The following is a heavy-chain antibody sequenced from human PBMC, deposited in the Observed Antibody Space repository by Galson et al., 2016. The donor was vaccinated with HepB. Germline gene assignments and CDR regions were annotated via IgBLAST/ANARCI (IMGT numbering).Heavy chain of an antibody. CDR3: ATLSYCGADCYYYYYYGMDV. D-gene: IGHD2-21*02. CDR2: INPSGGTT. J-gene: IGHJ6*02. CDR1: GYTLTSYY. V-gene: IGHV1-46*01. Sequence: SVKVSCKASGYTLTSYYMHWVRQAPGQGLEWMGIINPSGGTTRNAQKFQGRFTMTRDTSTSTVYMELSSPRSEDTAVYYCATLSYCGADCYYYYYYGMDVWGQGTTVTVSS.